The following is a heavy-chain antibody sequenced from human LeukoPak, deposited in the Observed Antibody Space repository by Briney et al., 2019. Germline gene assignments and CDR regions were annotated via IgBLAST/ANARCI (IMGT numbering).Heavy chain of an antibody. D-gene: IGHD2-2*01. J-gene: IGHJ5*02. CDR1: GGSIRKYY. Sequence: SETLSLTCRVSGGSIRKYYWTWIRQPPGKGLELIGFISDTGSTHYNPSLNSRVTISVDTSKNQFSLKLSSVTAADTAVYYCARRLGYCSSTSCYAGNWFDPWGQGTLVTVSS. CDR3: ARRLGYCSSTSCYAGNWFDP. V-gene: IGHV4-59*12. CDR2: ISDTGST.